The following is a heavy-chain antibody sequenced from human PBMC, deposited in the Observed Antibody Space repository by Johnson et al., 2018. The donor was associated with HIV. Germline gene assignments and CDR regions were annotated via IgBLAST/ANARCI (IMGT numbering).Heavy chain of an antibody. CDR2: ISYDGSNK. V-gene: IGHV3-30-3*01. J-gene: IGHJ3*01. Sequence: QMQLVESGGGVVQPGRSLRLSCAASGFTFSSYAMHWVRQAPGKGLEWVAVISYDGSNKYYADSVKGRFTISRDNSKNTLYLQMNSRTVGDTALYYCARDPGGMDGSFDLWGQGTMVTVSS. CDR1: GFTFSSYA. CDR3: ARDPGGMDGSFDL. D-gene: IGHD3-16*01.